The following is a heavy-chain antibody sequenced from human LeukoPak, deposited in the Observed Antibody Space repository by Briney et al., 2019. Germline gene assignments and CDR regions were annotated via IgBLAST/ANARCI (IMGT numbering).Heavy chain of an antibody. V-gene: IGHV3-23*01. Sequence: GGSLRLSCAASGFTFSSFGMSWVRQAPGKGLEWVSAISGSGATTYYADSVKGRFTISRDNSKNTLYLQMNSLRAEDTAVYYCAKDHFTTYYYDSSGYYYVLPHDYWGQGTLVTVSS. CDR2: ISGSGATT. D-gene: IGHD3-22*01. J-gene: IGHJ4*02. CDR1: GFTFSSFG. CDR3: AKDHFTTYYYDSSGYYYVLPHDY.